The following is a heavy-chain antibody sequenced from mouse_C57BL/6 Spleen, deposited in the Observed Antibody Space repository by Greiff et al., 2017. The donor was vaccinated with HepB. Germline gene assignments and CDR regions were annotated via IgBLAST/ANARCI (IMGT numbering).Heavy chain of an antibody. CDR1: GYAFSSSW. CDR3: AIYDYAMDY. D-gene: IGHD2-12*01. J-gene: IGHJ4*01. CDR2: IYPGDGDT. V-gene: IGHV1-82*01. Sequence: QVQLKESGPELVKPGASVKISCKASGYAFSSSWMNWVKQRPGKGLEWIGRIYPGDGDTNYNGKFKGKATLTADKSSSTAYMQLSSLTSEDSAVYFCAIYDYAMDYWGQGTSVTVSS.